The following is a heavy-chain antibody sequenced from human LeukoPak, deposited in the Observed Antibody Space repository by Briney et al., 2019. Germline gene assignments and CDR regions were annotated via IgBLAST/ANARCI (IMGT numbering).Heavy chain of an antibody. Sequence: GGSLRLSCAASGFTFSSYAMHWVRQAPGKGLEWVAVISYDGSNKYYADSVKGRFTISRDNSKNTLYLQMNSLRAEDTAVYYCARGSYFCGGDCYPSHYWGQGTLVTVSS. J-gene: IGHJ4*02. CDR2: ISYDGSNK. CDR1: GFTFSSYA. V-gene: IGHV3-30-3*01. CDR3: ARGSYFCGGDCYPSHY. D-gene: IGHD2-21*02.